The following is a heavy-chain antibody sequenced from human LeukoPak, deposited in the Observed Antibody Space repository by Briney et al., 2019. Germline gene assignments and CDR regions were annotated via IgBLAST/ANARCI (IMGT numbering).Heavy chain of an antibody. CDR2: ISYDGSNK. J-gene: IGHJ4*02. CDR3: ARSQVVPAAIAPLDY. D-gene: IGHD2-2*02. CDR1: GFTFSSYA. V-gene: IGHV3-30-3*01. Sequence: PGGSLRLSCAASGFTFSSYAMSWVRQAPGKGLEWVAVISYDGSNKYYADSVKGRFTISRDNSKNTLYLQMNSLRAEDTAVYYCARSQVVPAAIAPLDYWGQGTLVTVSS.